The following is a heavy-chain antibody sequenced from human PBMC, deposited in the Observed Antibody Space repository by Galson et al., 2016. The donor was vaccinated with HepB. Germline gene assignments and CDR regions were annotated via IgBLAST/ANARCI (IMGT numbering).Heavy chain of an antibody. J-gene: IGHJ4*02. CDR3: AKAKLWFGELLPGD. V-gene: IGHV3-30*18. CDR2: ISHDGRKK. Sequence: SLRLSCAAPGLRFSSYGMHWVRQAPGKGLEWVAVISHDGRKKYYGDSVQGRFTISRDNSKNTLYLQMNSLRAEDTAVYYCAKAKLWFGELLPGDWGQGTLVIVSS. D-gene: IGHD3-10*01. CDR1: GLRFSSYG.